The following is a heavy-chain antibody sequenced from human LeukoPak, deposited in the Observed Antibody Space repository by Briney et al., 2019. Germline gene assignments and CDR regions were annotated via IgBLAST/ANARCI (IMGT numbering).Heavy chain of an antibody. Sequence: ASVKVSCKASGGTFSSYAISWVRQAPGQGLEWMGGIIPNFGTANYAQKFQGRVTITADESTSTAYMELSSLRSEDTAVYYCARGYYDSSGYYAFDYWGQGTLVTVSS. D-gene: IGHD3-22*01. CDR3: ARGYYDSSGYYAFDY. CDR1: GGTFSSYA. V-gene: IGHV1-69*13. J-gene: IGHJ4*02. CDR2: IIPNFGTA.